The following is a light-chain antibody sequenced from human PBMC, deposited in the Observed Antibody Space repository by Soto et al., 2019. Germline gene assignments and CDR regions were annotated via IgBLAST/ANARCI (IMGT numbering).Light chain of an antibody. CDR1: SRDVGGYNS. CDR2: DVG. CDR3: SSFTSSMTNV. Sequence: QSALTQPASVPGSPGESITISCTGTSRDVGGYNSVSWYQHHPGKAPKATLYDVGDWPSGVSYRFSGSKSGNSGSLTSSWLQATGEADYIYSSFTSSMTNVFGSGTKLTVL. V-gene: IGLV2-14*03. J-gene: IGLJ1*01.